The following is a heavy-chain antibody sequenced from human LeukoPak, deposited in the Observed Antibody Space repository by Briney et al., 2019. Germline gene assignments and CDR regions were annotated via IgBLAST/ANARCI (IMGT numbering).Heavy chain of an antibody. J-gene: IGHJ4*02. CDR2: ISGSGGST. V-gene: IGHV3-23*01. Sequence: GGSLRLSCAASGFTFSSYAMSWVRQAPGKGLEWVSAISGSGGSTYYADSVKGRFTISRDNSKNTLYLQMNSLRAGDTAVYYCAKDLPYGDYVPYYFDYWGQGTLVTVSS. CDR3: AKDLPYGDYVPYYFDY. CDR1: GFTFSSYA. D-gene: IGHD4-17*01.